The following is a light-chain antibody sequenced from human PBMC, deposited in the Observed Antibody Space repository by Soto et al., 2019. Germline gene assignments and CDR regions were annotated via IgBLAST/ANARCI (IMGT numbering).Light chain of an antibody. Sequence: EIVLTQSPATLSLSPGERATLCCRASQTVSSYLLWYQQKRGQAPRLLIYDASNRATGIPARFSGSGSGTDFTLTISSLGPEDFAVYYCQQRSNWPPTFGQGTRWIS. CDR3: QQRSNWPPT. V-gene: IGKV3-11*01. CDR2: DAS. CDR1: QTVSSY. J-gene: IGKJ1*01.